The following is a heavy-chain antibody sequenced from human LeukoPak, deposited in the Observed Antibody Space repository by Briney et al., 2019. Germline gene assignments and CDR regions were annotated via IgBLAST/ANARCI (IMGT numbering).Heavy chain of an antibody. CDR1: GYTFTGYY. CDR3: ARVWQYCSSTSCYPYSYYGMDV. Sequence: ASVKVSCKASGYTFTGYYMHWVRQAPGQGLEWMGRINPNSGGTNYAQKFQGRVTMTRDTSISTAYMELSRLRSDDTAVYYCARVWQYCSSTSCYPYSYYGMDVGAKGPRVTVSS. CDR2: INPNSGGT. J-gene: IGHJ6*04. V-gene: IGHV1-2*06. D-gene: IGHD2-2*01.